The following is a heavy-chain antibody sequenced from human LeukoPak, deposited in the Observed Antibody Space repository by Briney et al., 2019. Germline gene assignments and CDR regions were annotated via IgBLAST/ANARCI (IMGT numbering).Heavy chain of an antibody. Sequence: ASVKVSCKASGYTFTSYGISWVRQAPGQGLEWMGWISAYNGNTNYAQKLQGRVTMTTDTSTSTAYMELRSLRSDDTAVYYCARADIIVVAGSTPVGSGFEYWGQGALITVS. CDR1: GYTFTSYG. V-gene: IGHV1-18*01. CDR2: ISAYNGNT. D-gene: IGHD2-15*01. J-gene: IGHJ4*02. CDR3: ARADIIVVAGSTPVGSGFEY.